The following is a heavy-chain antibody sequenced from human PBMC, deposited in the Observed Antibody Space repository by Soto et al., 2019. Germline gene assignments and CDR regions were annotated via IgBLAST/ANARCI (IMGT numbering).Heavy chain of an antibody. Sequence: QVQLVQSGAEVKKPGSSVKVSCKASGGTFSSYAISWVRQAPGQGLEWMGGFIPIFGTANYAQKFQGRVTITADESTSTVYMELSSLKSEDTAVYYCARAPHRGPKAYYFDYWGQGTLVTVSS. V-gene: IGHV1-69*01. CDR3: ARAPHRGPKAYYFDY. CDR2: FIPIFGTA. J-gene: IGHJ4*02. CDR1: GGTFSSYA.